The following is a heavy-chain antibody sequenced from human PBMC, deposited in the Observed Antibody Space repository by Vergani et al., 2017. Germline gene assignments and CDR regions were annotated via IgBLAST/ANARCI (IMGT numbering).Heavy chain of an antibody. CDR2: INHTGST. CDR3: ARGVIALTQNYYYGMDV. V-gene: IGHV4-34*01. Sequence: QVQLQQWGAGLLKPSETLSLTCAVYGESFSAYYWSWIRQPPGKGLEWIGEINHTGSTNYNPSLKSRVTISVDTSKNQLSLKLSSVTAADTAVYYCARGVIALTQNYYYGMDVWGQGP. D-gene: IGHD3-16*02. J-gene: IGHJ6*02. CDR1: GESFSAYY.